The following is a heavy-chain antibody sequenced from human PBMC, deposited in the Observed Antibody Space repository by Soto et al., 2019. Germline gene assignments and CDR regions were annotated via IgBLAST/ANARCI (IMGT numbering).Heavy chain of an antibody. D-gene: IGHD3-3*01. V-gene: IGHV3-15*07. CDR2: IKSKTDGGTT. Sequence: GGSLRLSCAASGFTFSNAWMNWVRQAPGKGLEWVGRIKSKTDGGTTDYAAPVKGRFTISRDDSKNTLYLQMNSLKTEDTAVYYCTTDDRITIFGVVIPTSYGMDVWGQGTTVTVSS. J-gene: IGHJ6*02. CDR3: TTDDRITIFGVVIPTSYGMDV. CDR1: GFTFSNAW.